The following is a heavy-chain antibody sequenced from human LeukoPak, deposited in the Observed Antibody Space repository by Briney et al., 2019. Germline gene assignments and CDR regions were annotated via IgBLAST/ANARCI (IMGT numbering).Heavy chain of an antibody. CDR2: ISYDGRNK. J-gene: IGHJ4*02. CDR3: AKELSSSGWYGVMIY. V-gene: IGHV3-30*04. D-gene: IGHD6-19*01. CDR1: GFTFSNYA. Sequence: PGRSLRLSCAASGFTFSNYAMHCVRQAPGKGLEWVALISYDGRNKYYADSVKGRLTISRDNSKNTLYLQMNSLRAEDTAVYYCAKELSSSGWYGVMIYWGQGTLVTASS.